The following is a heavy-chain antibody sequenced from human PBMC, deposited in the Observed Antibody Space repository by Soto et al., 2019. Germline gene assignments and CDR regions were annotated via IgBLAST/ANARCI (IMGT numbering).Heavy chain of an antibody. Sequence: EVQLVDSGGGLAQSGGSLRLSCAASGFMFNDYEMNWVRQAPGKGLEWVSYISEGGTTTHYTDSVKGRFTISRDNAKESLYLQMNSLAPEDTATYFCVRDARGGGLLLWDCWGQGVVVSVSS. CDR1: GFMFNDYE. CDR3: VRDARGGGLLLWDC. CDR2: ISEGGTTT. D-gene: IGHD3-16*01. J-gene: IGHJ4*02. V-gene: IGHV3-48*03.